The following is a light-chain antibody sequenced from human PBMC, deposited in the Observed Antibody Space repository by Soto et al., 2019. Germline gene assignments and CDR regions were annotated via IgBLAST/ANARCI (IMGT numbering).Light chain of an antibody. J-gene: IGKJ5*01. CDR2: GAS. V-gene: IGKV3-20*01. Sequence: EIVLTQSPGTLSLSPGERATLSCRASQSVSSSYLAWYQQKPGQAPRLLIYGASSRATGIPDRFSGSGSGTDFTLTISSLEPEDFAVYYCQQYNNWPLFGQGTRLEIK. CDR1: QSVSSSY. CDR3: QQYNNWPL.